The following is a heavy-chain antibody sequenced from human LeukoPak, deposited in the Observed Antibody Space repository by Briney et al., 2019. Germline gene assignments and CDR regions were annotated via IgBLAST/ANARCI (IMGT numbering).Heavy chain of an antibody. J-gene: IGHJ4*02. CDR2: MDPKSGET. CDR1: GHTFTDYY. D-gene: IGHD3-22*01. CDR3: ALEVYYSDNSAFDY. V-gene: IGHV1-2*02. Sequence: ASVKVACKASGHTFTDYYLHWVRQAPGQGLEWMGWMDPKSGETNHAQKFQGRVLMTRDTSITTAYMDLSRLTSDDTAVYYCALEVYYSDNSAFDYWGQGTPVTVSS.